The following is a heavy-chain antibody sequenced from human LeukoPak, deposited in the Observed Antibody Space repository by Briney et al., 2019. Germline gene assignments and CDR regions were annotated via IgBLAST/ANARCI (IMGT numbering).Heavy chain of an antibody. CDR2: ISYDGSNK. Sequence: GGSLRLSCAVSGFTFSSYAMHWVRQAPGKGLEWVAVISYDGSNKYYADSVKGRFTISRDNSKNTLYLQMNSLRAEDTAVYYRARDRAMAAAGTGPFDYWGQGTLVTVSS. CDR1: GFTFSSYA. D-gene: IGHD6-13*01. V-gene: IGHV3-30*04. J-gene: IGHJ4*02. CDR3: ARDRAMAAAGTGPFDY.